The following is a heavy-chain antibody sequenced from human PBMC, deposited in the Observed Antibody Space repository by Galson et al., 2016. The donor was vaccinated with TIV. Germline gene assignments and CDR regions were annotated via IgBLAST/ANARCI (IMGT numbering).Heavy chain of an antibody. CDR2: ISSAGSYI. D-gene: IGHD3-22*01. Sequence: SLRLSCAASGFTFNNYAMSWVRQAPGKGLEWISYISSAGSYIDYAASVRGRFTISRDNAKKSRFLQMNSPRAEDTAVYYCVRAQDSPNHDPHCDNGFDSWGQGTLVTVSS. J-gene: IGHJ5*02. CDR3: VRAQDSPNHDPHCDNGFDS. CDR1: GFTFNNYA. V-gene: IGHV3-11*05.